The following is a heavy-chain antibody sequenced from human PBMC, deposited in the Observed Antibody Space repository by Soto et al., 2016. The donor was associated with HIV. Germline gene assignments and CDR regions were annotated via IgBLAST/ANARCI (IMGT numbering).Heavy chain of an antibody. J-gene: IGHJ4*02. CDR1: GFTFSSYG. D-gene: IGHD4-17*01. Sequence: VQLVESGGGVVQPGRSLRLSCAASGFTFSSYGMHWVRQAPGKGLEWVAVIWYDGSNKYYADSVKGRFTISRDNSKNTLYLQMNSLRAEATAVYYCARDGLRDYGDGGDYFDYWGQGTWSPS. CDR3: ARDGLRDYGDGGDYFDY. CDR2: IWYDGSNK. V-gene: IGHV3-33*01.